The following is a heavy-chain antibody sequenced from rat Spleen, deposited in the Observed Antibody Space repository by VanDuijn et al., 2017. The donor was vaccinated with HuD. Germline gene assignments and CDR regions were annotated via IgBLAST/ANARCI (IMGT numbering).Heavy chain of an antibody. V-gene: IGHV2-13*01. CDR3: AREGPILRVYPFDY. J-gene: IGHJ2*01. Sequence: QVQLKESGPGLVQPSQTLSLTCTVSGFSLTNNGVSWVRQPPGKGLEWMGGIWGDGSTNYNSALKSRLSISRDTSKSQVFLKMSSLKTEDTATYYCAREGPILRVYPFDYWGQGVMVTVSS. CDR1: GFSLTNNG. CDR2: IWGDGST. D-gene: IGHD1-9*01.